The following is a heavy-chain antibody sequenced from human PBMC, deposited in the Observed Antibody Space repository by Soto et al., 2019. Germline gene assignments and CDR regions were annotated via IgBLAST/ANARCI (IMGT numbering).Heavy chain of an antibody. CDR3: ARHLRDGSAPGGFDP. CDR1: GGSFSGYY. J-gene: IGHJ5*02. CDR2: INHSGST. V-gene: IGHV4-34*01. D-gene: IGHD3-10*01. Sequence: SETLSLTCAVYGGSFSGYYWSWIRQPPGKGLEWIGEINHSGSTNYNPSLKSRVTISVDTSKNQFSLKLSSVTAADTAVYYCARHLRDGSAPGGFDPWGQGTLVTVS.